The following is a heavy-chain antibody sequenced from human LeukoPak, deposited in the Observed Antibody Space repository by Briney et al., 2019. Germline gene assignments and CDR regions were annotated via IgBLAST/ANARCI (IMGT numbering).Heavy chain of an antibody. CDR3: ARRYQLLVINDAFDI. Sequence: SETLSLTCAVSGGSISSSNWWSWVRQPPGKGLEWIGEIYHSGSTNYNPSLKSRVTISVDKSKNQFSLKLSSVTAADTAVYYCARRYQLLVINDAFDIWGQGTMVTVSS. CDR1: GGSISSSNW. J-gene: IGHJ3*02. V-gene: IGHV4-4*02. D-gene: IGHD2-2*01. CDR2: IYHSGST.